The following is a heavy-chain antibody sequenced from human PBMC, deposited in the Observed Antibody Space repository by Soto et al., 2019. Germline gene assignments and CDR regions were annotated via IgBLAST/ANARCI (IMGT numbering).Heavy chain of an antibody. Sequence: EVQLVESGGGLVQPGGSLRLSCAASGLTFSSYWMHWIRQAPGKGLVWVSRISTDGSVTTYADSVKGRFTSSRDNAKNTLYLQMNSLRTEVTAVYYCARAPYSSGWWGFDYWGQGNLVTVSS. CDR1: GLTFSSYW. J-gene: IGHJ4*02. CDR3: ARAPYSSGWWGFDY. CDR2: ISTDGSVT. D-gene: IGHD6-19*01. V-gene: IGHV3-74*01.